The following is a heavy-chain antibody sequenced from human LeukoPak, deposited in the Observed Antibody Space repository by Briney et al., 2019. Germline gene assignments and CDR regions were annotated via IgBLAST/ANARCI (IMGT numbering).Heavy chain of an antibody. CDR2: INSGGSVT. CDR3: VRDNDDYKDDDFVYAFDI. D-gene: IGHD4-17*01. J-gene: IGHJ3*02. CDR1: GFSFSTYI. V-gene: IGHV3-48*02. Sequence: GGSLRLSCAASGFSFSTYIMNWVRQAPGKGLEWVAIINSGGSVTYYADSVRGRFTISRDNAKNSLYLQMNSLRDEDTAVYYCVRDNDDYKDDDFVYAFDIWGQGTMITVSS.